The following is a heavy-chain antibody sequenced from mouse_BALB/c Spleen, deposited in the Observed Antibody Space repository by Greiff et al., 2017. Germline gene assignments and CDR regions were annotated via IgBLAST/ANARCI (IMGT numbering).Heavy chain of an antibody. J-gene: IGHJ3*01. CDR2: ISYSGST. V-gene: IGHV3-2*02. CDR3: ARCYYGSSFAY. Sequence: EVKLVESGPGLVKPSQSLSLTCTVTGYSITSDYAWNWIRQFPGNKLEWMGYISYSGSTSYNPSLKSRISITRDTSKNQFFLQLNSVTTEDTATYYCARCYYGSSFAYWGQGTLVTVSA. D-gene: IGHD1-1*01. CDR1: GYSITSDYA.